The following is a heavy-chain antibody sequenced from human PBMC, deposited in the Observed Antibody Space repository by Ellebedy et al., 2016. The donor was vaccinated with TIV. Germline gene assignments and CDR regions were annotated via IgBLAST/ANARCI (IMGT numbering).Heavy chain of an antibody. CDR1: GGSISSYY. CDR2: IYYSGST. Sequence: SETLSLTXTVSGGSISSYYWSWIRQPPGKGLEWIGYIYYSGSTNYNPSLKSRVTISVDTSKNQFSLKLSSVTAADTAVYYCARDRVLRYYGMDVWGQGTTVTVSS. J-gene: IGHJ6*02. V-gene: IGHV4-59*01. CDR3: ARDRVLRYYGMDV. D-gene: IGHD2/OR15-2a*01.